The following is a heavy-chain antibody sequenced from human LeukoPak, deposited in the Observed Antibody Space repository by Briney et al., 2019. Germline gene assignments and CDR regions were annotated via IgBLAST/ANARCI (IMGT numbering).Heavy chain of an antibody. CDR1: GFTFSSYG. Sequence: GGSLRLSCAASGFTFSSYGMHWVRQAPGKGLEGVAFIRYDGSNKYYADSVKGRFTISRDNSKNTLYLQMNSLRAEDTAVYYCATVNRMHESSTSCPFDYWGQGTLVTVSS. CDR2: IRYDGSNK. D-gene: IGHD2-2*01. CDR3: ATVNRMHESSTSCPFDY. V-gene: IGHV3-30*02. J-gene: IGHJ4*02.